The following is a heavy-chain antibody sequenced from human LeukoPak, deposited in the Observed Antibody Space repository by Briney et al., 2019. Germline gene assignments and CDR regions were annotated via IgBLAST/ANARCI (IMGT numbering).Heavy chain of an antibody. CDR1: GYTFTSYD. CDR3: ARARAFYGDYPYYFDY. D-gene: IGHD4-17*01. Sequence: ASVKVSCKASGYTFTSYDINWVRQATGQGPEWMGWMNPNSGNTGYAQKFRGRVTMTRNTSISTAYMEVSSLRSEDTAVYYCARARAFYGDYPYYFDYWGQGTLVTVSS. J-gene: IGHJ4*02. CDR2: MNPNSGNT. V-gene: IGHV1-8*01.